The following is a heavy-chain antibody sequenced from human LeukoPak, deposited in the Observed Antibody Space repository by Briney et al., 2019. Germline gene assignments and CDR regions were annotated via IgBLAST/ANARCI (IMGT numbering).Heavy chain of an antibody. D-gene: IGHD3-3*01. CDR1: GGSISSSSYY. CDR2: IYYSGST. CDR3: ARQQYDFWSGYYTPSFDY. Sequence: SETLSLTCTVSGGSISSSSYYLGWIRQPPGKGLEWIVSIYYSGSTYYNPSLKSRVTISVDTSKNQFSLKLSSVTAADTAVYYCARQQYDFWSGYYTPSFDYWGQGTLVTVSS. J-gene: IGHJ4*02. V-gene: IGHV4-39*01.